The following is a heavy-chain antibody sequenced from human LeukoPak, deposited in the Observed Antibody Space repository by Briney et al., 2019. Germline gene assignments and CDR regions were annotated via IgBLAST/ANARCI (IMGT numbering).Heavy chain of an antibody. J-gene: IGHJ4*02. V-gene: IGHV4-4*07. Sequence: SETLSLTCTVSGGPISTYYWRWIRQPAEKGLEWIGRVSTRGTTQYNPSFKSRVTMSVDTSSNQFSLKLSSVTAADTAVYYCARGSYYDTLTGYYRGSFDSWGQGTLVTVSS. CDR3: ARGSYYDTLTGYYRGSFDS. CDR2: VSTRGTT. CDR1: GGPISTYY. D-gene: IGHD3-9*01.